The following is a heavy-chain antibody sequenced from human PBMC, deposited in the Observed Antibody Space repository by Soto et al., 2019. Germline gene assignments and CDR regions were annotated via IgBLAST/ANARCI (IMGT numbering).Heavy chain of an antibody. Sequence: QVQLVQSGAEVKKPGASVKVSCKTSGYTFAAYYIHWIRQAPGQGLEWMGWINPTSGGTVYAQNFQDRVTIARDTSISTAYMELRRLNSDDPAVYYCARDPDYGDYWGYFFDSWGQGTPVTVSS. CDR1: GYTFAAYY. J-gene: IGHJ4*02. CDR3: ARDPDYGDYWGYFFDS. V-gene: IGHV1-2*02. CDR2: INPTSGGT. D-gene: IGHD4-17*01.